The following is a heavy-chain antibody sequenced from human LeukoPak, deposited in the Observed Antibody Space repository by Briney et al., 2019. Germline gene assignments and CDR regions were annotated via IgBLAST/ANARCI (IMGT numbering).Heavy chain of an antibody. V-gene: IGHV3-53*01. CDR1: GFTVSSNY. CDR3: ARGVDSSGWYGGPFDY. J-gene: IGHJ4*02. D-gene: IGHD6-19*01. CDR2: IYSGGST. Sequence: GGSLRLSCAASGFTVSSNYMSWVRQAPGKGLEWVSVIYSGGSTYYADSVKGRFTISRDNSKNTLYLQMNSLRAEDTAVYYCARGVDSSGWYGGPFDYWGQGTLVTASS.